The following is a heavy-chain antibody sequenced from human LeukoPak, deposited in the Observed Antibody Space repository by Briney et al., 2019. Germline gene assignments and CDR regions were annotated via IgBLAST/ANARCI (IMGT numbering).Heavy chain of an antibody. D-gene: IGHD3-22*01. CDR2: INHSGST. J-gene: IGHJ4*02. CDR3: ARHPTYYYDSSGYYSGLYFDY. V-gene: IGHV4-34*01. CDR1: GGSISSYF. Sequence: SETLSLTCSVSGGSISSYFWSWIRQPPGKGLEWIGEINHSGSTNYNPSLKSRVTISVDTSKNQFSLKLSSVTAADTAVYYCARHPTYYYDSSGYYSGLYFDYWGQGTLVTVSS.